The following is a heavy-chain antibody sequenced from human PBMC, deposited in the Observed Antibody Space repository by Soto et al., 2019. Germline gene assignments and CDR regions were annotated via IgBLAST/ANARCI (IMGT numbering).Heavy chain of an antibody. D-gene: IGHD3-10*01. J-gene: IGHJ5*02. Sequence: EFQVLESGGGWVQPGGSLRLSCAASGFSFSSSDMSWVRQAPGKGLEWVSTILDTGTTVFYADSVKGRFTVSRDNSHNTLDVQMNNLGADDTAVYYCVKNSGWFNTWGQGTLVAVSS. CDR1: GFSFSSSD. CDR2: ILDTGTTV. CDR3: VKNSGWFNT. V-gene: IGHV3-23*01.